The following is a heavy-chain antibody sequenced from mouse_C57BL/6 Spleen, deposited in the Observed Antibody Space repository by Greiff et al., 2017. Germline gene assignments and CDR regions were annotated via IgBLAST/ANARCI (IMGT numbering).Heavy chain of an antibody. CDR3: TGGPGFAY. D-gene: IGHD3-1*01. J-gene: IGHJ3*01. CDR2: IRLKSDNYAT. V-gene: IGHV6-3*01. CDR1: GFTFSNYW. Sequence: EVKLVESGGGLVQPGGSMKLSCVASGFTFSNYWMNWVRQSPEKGLEWVAQIRLKSDNYATHYAESVKGRFTISRDDSKSSVYLQMNNLRAEDTGIYYCTGGPGFAYWGQGTLVTVSA.